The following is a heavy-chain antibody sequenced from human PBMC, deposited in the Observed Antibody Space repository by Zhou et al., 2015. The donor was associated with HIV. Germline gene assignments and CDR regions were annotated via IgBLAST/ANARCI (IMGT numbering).Heavy chain of an antibody. J-gene: IGHJ3*01. Sequence: QVQLVQSGAEVKKPGASVKVSCKASGYTFTSYGISWVRQAPGQGLEWMGWISAYNGNTNYAQKLQGRVTMTTDTSTSTAYMELSSLRSEDTALYYCARDWVLYDSAGAGIDVWGQGTMVTVSS. CDR3: ARDWVLYDSAGAGIDV. CDR1: GYTFTSYG. V-gene: IGHV1-18*01. CDR2: ISAYNGNT. D-gene: IGHD3-22*01.